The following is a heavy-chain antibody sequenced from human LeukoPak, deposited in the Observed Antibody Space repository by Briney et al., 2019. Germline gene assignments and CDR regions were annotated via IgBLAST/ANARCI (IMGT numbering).Heavy chain of an antibody. CDR1: GGSVSGYY. J-gene: IGHJ4*02. CDR3: ARAPGDYYYDSSGYYYGFDY. Sequence: SETLSLTCTVSGGSVSGYYWNWIRQPAGKGLEWIGRIYPSGSTNYNPSLKSRVTISVDTSKNQFSLKLSSVTAADTAVYYCARAPGDYYYDSSGYYYGFDYWGQGTLVTVSS. D-gene: IGHD3-22*01. CDR2: IYPSGST. V-gene: IGHV4-4*07.